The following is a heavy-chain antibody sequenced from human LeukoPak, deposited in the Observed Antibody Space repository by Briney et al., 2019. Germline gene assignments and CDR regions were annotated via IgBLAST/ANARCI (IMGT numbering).Heavy chain of an antibody. CDR2: IYYSGST. CDR1: GGSISSYY. Sequence: PSETLSLTCTVSGGSISSYYWSWIRQPPGKGLEWIGYIYYSGSTNYNPSLKSRVTISVDTSKNQFSLKLSSVTAADTAVYYCARVKSWFGELSYNWFDPWGQGTLVTVSS. J-gene: IGHJ5*02. CDR3: ARVKSWFGELSYNWFDP. V-gene: IGHV4-59*01. D-gene: IGHD3-10*01.